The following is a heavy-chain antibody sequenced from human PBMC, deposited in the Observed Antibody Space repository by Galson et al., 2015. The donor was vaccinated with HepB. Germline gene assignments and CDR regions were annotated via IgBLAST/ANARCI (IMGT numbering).Heavy chain of an antibody. CDR3: ARDLRSSWSLDAFDI. V-gene: IGHV3-48*03. D-gene: IGHD6-13*01. J-gene: IGHJ3*02. CDR1: GFTFSSYE. CDR2: ISSSGSTI. Sequence: LRLSCAASGFTFSSYEMNWVRQAPGKVLEWVSFISSSGSTIYYADSVKGRFTISRDNAKNSLYLQMNSLRAEDTAVYYCARDLRSSWSLDAFDIWGQGTMVTVSS.